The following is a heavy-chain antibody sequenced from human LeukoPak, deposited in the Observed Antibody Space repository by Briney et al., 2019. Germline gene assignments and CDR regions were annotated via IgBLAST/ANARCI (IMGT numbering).Heavy chain of an antibody. D-gene: IGHD3-10*01. CDR1: GGSFSGYY. CDR3: ARGLGYYGSGSSPYYFDY. Sequence: PSETLSLTCAVCGGSFSGYYWSWIRQPPGKGLEWIGEINHSGSTNYNPSLKSRVTISVDTSKNQFSLKLSSVTAADTAVYYCARGLGYYGSGSSPYYFDYWGQGTLVTVSS. CDR2: INHSGST. V-gene: IGHV4-34*01. J-gene: IGHJ4*02.